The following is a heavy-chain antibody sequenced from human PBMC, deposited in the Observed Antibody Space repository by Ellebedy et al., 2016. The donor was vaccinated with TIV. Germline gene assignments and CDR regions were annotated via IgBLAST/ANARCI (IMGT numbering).Heavy chain of an antibody. J-gene: IGHJ5*02. Sequence: GESLKISCKGSGYSFTTYWIAWVRQMPGKGLEWMGIIYPGDSDTRYSPSFQGQVTISADKSISTAYLQWSSLKASDTAMYYCARLPEDSSNRYRNWFDPWGQGTLVTVSS. CDR1: GYSFTTYW. CDR2: IYPGDSDT. D-gene: IGHD6-6*01. CDR3: ARLPEDSSNRYRNWFDP. V-gene: IGHV5-51*01.